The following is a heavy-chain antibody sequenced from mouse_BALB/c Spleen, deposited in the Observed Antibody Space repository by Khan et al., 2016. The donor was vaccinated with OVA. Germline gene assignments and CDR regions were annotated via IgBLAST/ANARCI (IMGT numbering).Heavy chain of an antibody. Sequence: VQLKESGPGLVKPSQSLSLTCTVTGYSITSDYAWNWIRQFPGNKLEWMGYISYSGRTSYNPSLKSRISITRDTSKNQFFLPLNSVTTEDTATYCCARSVTITTVVATDFDYWGQGTTLTVSS. CDR3: ARSVTITTVVATDFDY. J-gene: IGHJ2*01. CDR1: GYSITSDYA. V-gene: IGHV3-2*02. D-gene: IGHD1-1*01. CDR2: ISYSGRT.